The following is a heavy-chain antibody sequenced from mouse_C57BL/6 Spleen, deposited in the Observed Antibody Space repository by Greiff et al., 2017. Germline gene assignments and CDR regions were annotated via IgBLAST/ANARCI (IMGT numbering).Heavy chain of an antibody. CDR1: GYAFSSSW. D-gene: IGHD2-4*01. V-gene: IGHV1-82*01. J-gene: IGHJ2*01. CDR3: ARQIYYDYDGFAY. Sequence: QVQLQQSGPELVKPGASVKISCKASGYAFSSSWMNWVKQRPGKGLEWIGRIYPGDGDTNFNGKFKGKATLTADKSSSTTYMQLSSLTSEDSAVYFCARQIYYDYDGFAYWGQGTTLTVSS. CDR2: IYPGDGDT.